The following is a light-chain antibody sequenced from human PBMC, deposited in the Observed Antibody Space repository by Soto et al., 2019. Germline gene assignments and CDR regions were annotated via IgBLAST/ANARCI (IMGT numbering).Light chain of an antibody. Sequence: DIVLTQSPGTLSLSPGARAPLSCRARQSVSSSYLAWYQQKPGQAPRLLIYGASSRVTGIPDRISGSGSGTDVTLTISRLEPEDVAVYYCQQYGSAPLTFGGGTKVDIK. V-gene: IGKV3-20*01. CDR2: GAS. CDR1: QSVSSSY. J-gene: IGKJ4*01. CDR3: QQYGSAPLT.